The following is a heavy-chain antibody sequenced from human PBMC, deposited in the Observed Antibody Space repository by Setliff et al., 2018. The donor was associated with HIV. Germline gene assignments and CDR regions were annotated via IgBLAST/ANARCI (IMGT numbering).Heavy chain of an antibody. V-gene: IGHV4-30-4*01. D-gene: IGHD1-26*01. J-gene: IGHJ4*02. Sequence: PSETLSLTCIVSGGYISSGGNHWSWIRQSPGKGLEWIGYVYDSGSTNYNPSLWSQVAISVDTSKNEFSLKLNSMTAADTAVYYCANYIIGAGGRGNWGQGILVTVSS. CDR1: GGYISSGGNH. CDR3: ANYIIGAGGRGN. CDR2: VYDSGST.